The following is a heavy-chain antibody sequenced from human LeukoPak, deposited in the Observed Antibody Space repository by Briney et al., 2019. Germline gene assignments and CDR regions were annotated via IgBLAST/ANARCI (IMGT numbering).Heavy chain of an antibody. V-gene: IGHV4-59*11. J-gene: IGHJ6*03. CDR3: ARLGSAATRAPPYYYYYVDV. Sequence: SETLSLTCTVSGGSISYHSWSWIRQTPVKGLEWIANIYDNGNTDYSPSFQSRVTISTDTSETQFSLRLKSVTAADTAVYYCARLGSAATRAPPYYYYYVDVWGKGTTVTVSS. D-gene: IGHD1-26*01. CDR1: GGSISYHS. CDR2: IYDNGNT.